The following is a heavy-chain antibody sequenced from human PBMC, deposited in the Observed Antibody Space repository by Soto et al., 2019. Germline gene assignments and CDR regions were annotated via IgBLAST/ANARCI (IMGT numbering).Heavy chain of an antibody. D-gene: IGHD5-12*01. Sequence: PSETLSLTCTVSGGSISSYYWSSIRQPPGKGLEWIGYIYYSGSTNYNPSLKSRVTISVDTSKNQFSLKLSSVTAADTAVYYCARQVFGLYGGHFDYWGQGTLVNVSS. CDR3: ARQVFGLYGGHFDY. J-gene: IGHJ4*02. CDR2: IYYSGST. CDR1: GGSISSYY. V-gene: IGHV4-59*08.